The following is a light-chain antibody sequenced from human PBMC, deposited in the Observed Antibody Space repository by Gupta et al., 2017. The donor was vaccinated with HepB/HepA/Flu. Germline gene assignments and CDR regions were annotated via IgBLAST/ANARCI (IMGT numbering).Light chain of an antibody. CDR1: QSVSSN. V-gene: IGKV3-15*01. CDR2: GAS. J-gene: IGKJ4*01. CDR3: QQYNNWPPLT. Sequence: IVMTQSPATLSVSPGERATLSCRASQSVSSNLAWYQQQPGQGPRLLIYGASTRATGIPARCSGSGSGTEFTLTISSLQSEDVAGYYCQQYNNWPPLTFGGGTKVEIK.